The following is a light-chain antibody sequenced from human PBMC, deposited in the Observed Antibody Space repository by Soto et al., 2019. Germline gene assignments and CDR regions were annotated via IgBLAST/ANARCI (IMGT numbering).Light chain of an antibody. Sequence: EIVLTQSPGTLSLSPGERATLSCRASQSVRSNYLAWYQQKPGRAPRLLIYGASSRATGIPDRFSGSGSGTDFTLTISRLEPEDFAVYYYQQYGSSPRAFGGGTKVEI. CDR3: QQYGSSPRA. CDR1: QSVRSNY. V-gene: IGKV3-20*01. CDR2: GAS. J-gene: IGKJ4*01.